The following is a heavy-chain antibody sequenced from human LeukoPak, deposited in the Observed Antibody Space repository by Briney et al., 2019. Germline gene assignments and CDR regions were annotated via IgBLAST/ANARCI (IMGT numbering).Heavy chain of an antibody. CDR1: GYTFTSHY. V-gene: IGHV1-46*01. J-gene: IGHJ4*02. CDR3: ARVSYSSGWYPQGQSNDY. CDR2: INPGGGST. D-gene: IGHD6-19*01. Sequence: GASVKVSCKASGYTFTSHYMHWVRQAPGQELEWMGIINPGGGSTIYAQKLQGRVTMTTDTSTSTAYMELRSLRSDDTAVYYCARVSYSSGWYPQGQSNDYWGQGTLVTVSS.